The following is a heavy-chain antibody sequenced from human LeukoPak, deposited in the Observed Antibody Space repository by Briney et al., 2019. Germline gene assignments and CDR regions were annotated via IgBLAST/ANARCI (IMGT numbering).Heavy chain of an antibody. CDR1: GFTFSSYG. CDR3: ARDRYRYSGSHDAFDI. D-gene: IGHD1-26*01. Sequence: GGSLRLSCAASGFTFSSYGVHWVRQAPGKGLEWVAVIWYDGSNKYYADSVKGRFTISRDNSKNTLYLQMNSLRAEDTAVYYCARDRYRYSGSHDAFDIWGQGTMVTVSS. CDR2: IWYDGSNK. V-gene: IGHV3-33*01. J-gene: IGHJ3*02.